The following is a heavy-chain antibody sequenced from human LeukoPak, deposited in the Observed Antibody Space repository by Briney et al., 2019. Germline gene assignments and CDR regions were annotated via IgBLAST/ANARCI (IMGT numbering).Heavy chain of an antibody. D-gene: IGHD3-22*01. CDR2: IEASSHGGTT. CDR1: GFTFGGHT. CDR3: TRDRVGYYEGFDY. V-gene: IGHV3-49*04. J-gene: IGHJ4*02. Sequence: PGRSLRLSCTTSGFTFGGHTMHWARQAPGKGLEWVGFIEASSHGGTTEYAASVKGRFTISRDDSKSIAHLQMNSLKTEDTAVYYCTRDRVGYYEGFDYWGQGTLVTVSS.